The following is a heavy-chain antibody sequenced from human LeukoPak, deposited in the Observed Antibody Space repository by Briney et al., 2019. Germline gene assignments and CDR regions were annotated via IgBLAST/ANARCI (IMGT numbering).Heavy chain of an antibody. CDR3: ARFGTVTTYYYYYMDA. CDR2: ISSSGSTI. J-gene: IGHJ6*03. Sequence: GGSLRLSCAASGFTFSDYYMSWIRQAPGKGLEWVSYISSSGSTIYYADSVKGRFTISRDNAKNSLYLQMNSLRAEDTAVYYCARFGTVTTYYYYYMDAWGKGTTVTVSS. D-gene: IGHD4-11*01. V-gene: IGHV3-11*04. CDR1: GFTFSDYY.